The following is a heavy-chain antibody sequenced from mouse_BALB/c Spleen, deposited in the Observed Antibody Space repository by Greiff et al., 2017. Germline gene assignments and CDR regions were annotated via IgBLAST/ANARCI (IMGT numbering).Heavy chain of an antibody. J-gene: IGHJ4*01. CDR3: ARQLGLRNYYYAMDY. CDR2: IWSGGST. D-gene: IGHD3-1*01. V-gene: IGHV2-2*02. Sequence: QVQLKQSGPGLVQPSQSLSITCTVSGFSLTSYGVHWVRQSPGKGLEWLGVIWSGGSTDYNAAFISRLSISKDNSKSQVFFKMNSLQANDTAIYYCARQLGLRNYYYAMDYWGQGTSVTVSS. CDR1: GFSLTSYG.